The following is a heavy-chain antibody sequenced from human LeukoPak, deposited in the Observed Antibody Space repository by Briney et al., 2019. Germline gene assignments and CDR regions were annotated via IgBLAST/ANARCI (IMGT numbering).Heavy chain of an antibody. V-gene: IGHV4-61*02. CDR1: GGSISSGSYY. J-gene: IGHJ2*01. Sequence: SETLSLTCTVSGGSISSGSYYWSWIRQPAGKGLEWIGRIYTSGSTNYNPSLKSRVTISVDTSKNQFSLKLSSVTAADTAVYYCARGLYDILTGSRYFDLWGRGTLVTVSS. D-gene: IGHD3-9*01. CDR3: ARGLYDILTGSRYFDL. CDR2: IYTSGST.